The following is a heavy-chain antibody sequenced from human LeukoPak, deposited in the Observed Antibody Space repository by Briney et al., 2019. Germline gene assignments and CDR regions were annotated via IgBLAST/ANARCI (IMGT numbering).Heavy chain of an antibody. Sequence: SETLSLTCAVYGGSFSGYYWSWIRQPPGKGLEWIGEINHSGSTNYNPCLKSRVTISVETSKNQFSLKLSSVTAADTAVYYCARGIWWFGARTPPNYYYGMDVWGQGTTVTVSS. CDR2: INHSGST. D-gene: IGHD3-10*01. V-gene: IGHV4-34*01. CDR1: GGSFSGYY. J-gene: IGHJ6*02. CDR3: ARGIWWFGARTPPNYYYGMDV.